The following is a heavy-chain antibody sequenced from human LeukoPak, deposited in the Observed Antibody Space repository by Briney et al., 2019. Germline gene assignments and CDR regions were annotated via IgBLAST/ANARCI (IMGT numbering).Heavy chain of an antibody. D-gene: IGHD1-26*01. Sequence: PSQTLSLTCTVSGGSISSGGYYWSWIRQHPGKGLEWIGYIYYSGSTYYNPSLKSRVTISVDTSKNQFSLKLSSVTAADTAVYYCARQGRWELPYLFDHWGQGTLVTVSS. J-gene: IGHJ4*02. V-gene: IGHV4-31*03. CDR2: IYYSGST. CDR3: ARQGRWELPYLFDH. CDR1: GGSISSGGYY.